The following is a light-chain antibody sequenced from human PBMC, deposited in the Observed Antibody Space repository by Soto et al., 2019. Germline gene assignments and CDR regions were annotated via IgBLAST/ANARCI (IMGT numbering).Light chain of an antibody. V-gene: IGKV3-20*01. CDR3: QQYGSSPRT. CDR1: QSASSSY. J-gene: IGKJ1*01. CDR2: GAP. Sequence: EIVLTQSPVTLSLSPGERATLSCMASQSASSSYFACYQQKPGQAPRLLIYGAPSRATGIPDRFTGSGSGTDFTLTISRLEPEDFAVYYCQQYGSSPRTFGQGTKVDIK.